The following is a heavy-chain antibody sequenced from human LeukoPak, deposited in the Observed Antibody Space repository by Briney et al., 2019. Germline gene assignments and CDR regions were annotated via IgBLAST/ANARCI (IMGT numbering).Heavy chain of an antibody. Sequence: ASVKVSCKASGYTFTSYDINWVRQGTGQGLEWMGWMNPNSGNTGYAQKFQGRVTMIRNTSISTAYMELSSLRSEDAAVYYCARSPFRREIIAAPDYWGQGTLVTVSS. CDR3: ARSPFRREIIAAPDY. V-gene: IGHV1-8*01. CDR1: GYTFTSYD. CDR2: MNPNSGNT. J-gene: IGHJ4*02. D-gene: IGHD6-13*01.